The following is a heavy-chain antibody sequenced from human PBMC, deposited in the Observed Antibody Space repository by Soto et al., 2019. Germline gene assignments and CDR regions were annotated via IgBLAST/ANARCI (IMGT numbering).Heavy chain of an antibody. J-gene: IGHJ6*02. V-gene: IGHV4-4*02. CDR1: GGSIISTHW. Sequence: SETLSLTCTVSGGSIISTHWWNWVRQPPGKGLEWIGEVFHSGSTNYNPSLKSRVTVSVDKSTNQFSLKLSSVTAADTAVYYCATNSYYSLGVWGPGTTVTVSS. CDR2: VFHSGST. CDR3: ATNSYYSLGV.